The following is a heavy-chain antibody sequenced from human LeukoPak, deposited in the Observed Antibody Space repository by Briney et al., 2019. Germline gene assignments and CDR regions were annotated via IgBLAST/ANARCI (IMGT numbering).Heavy chain of an antibody. J-gene: IGHJ5*01. CDR1: GGSISSSSYY. Sequence: SETLSLTCTVSGGSISSSSYYWGWIRQPPGKGLEWIGSIYSGGSTYYSPSLKSRVTISVDTSKNQFSLKLSSVTAADTAVYYCVRHDGRGGATMGAFDSWGQGSLVTVSS. D-gene: IGHD4/OR15-4a*01. V-gene: IGHV4-39*01. CDR3: VRHDGRGGATMGAFDS. CDR2: IYSGGST.